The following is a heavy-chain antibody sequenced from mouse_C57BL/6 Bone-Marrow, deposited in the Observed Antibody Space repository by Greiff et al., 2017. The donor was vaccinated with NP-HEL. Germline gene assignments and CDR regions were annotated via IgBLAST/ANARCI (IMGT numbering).Heavy chain of an antibody. Sequence: QVQLKQSGPGILQPSQTLSLTCSFSGFSLSTFGIGVGWIRQPSGKGLEWLAHIWWDDDKYYNPALKSRLTISKDTSKNQVFLKIANVDTADTATYYCARIPYGSSYWFAYWGQGTLVTVSA. D-gene: IGHD1-1*01. J-gene: IGHJ3*01. CDR2: IWWDDDK. CDR3: ARIPYGSSYWFAY. CDR1: GFSLSTFGIG. V-gene: IGHV8-8*01.